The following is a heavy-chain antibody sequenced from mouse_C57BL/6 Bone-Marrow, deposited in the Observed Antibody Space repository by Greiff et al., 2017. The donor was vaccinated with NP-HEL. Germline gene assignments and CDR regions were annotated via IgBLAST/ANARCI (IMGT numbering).Heavy chain of an antibody. CDR1: GFTFSDFY. CDR2: SRNKANDYTT. Sequence: EVQVVESGGGLVQSGRSLRLSCATSGFTFSDFYMEWVRQAPGKGLEWIAASRNKANDYTTEYSASVKGRFIVSRDTSQSILYLQMNALRAEDTAIYYCARDAPEGFFAYWGQGTLVTVSA. V-gene: IGHV7-1*01. CDR3: ARDAPEGFFAY. J-gene: IGHJ3*01.